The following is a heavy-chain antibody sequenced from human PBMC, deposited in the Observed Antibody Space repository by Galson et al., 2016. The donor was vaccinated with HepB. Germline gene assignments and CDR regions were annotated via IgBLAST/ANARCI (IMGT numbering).Heavy chain of an antibody. J-gene: IGHJ4*02. CDR2: IWYDGSNK. CDR3: ARERRVGATGIDY. CDR1: GFTFSSYG. D-gene: IGHD1-26*01. Sequence: SLRLSCAASGFTFSSYGMHWVRQAPGKGLEWVALIWYDGSNKYYADSVKGRFTISRDNSKNTLYLQMNSLRAEDTAVYYCARERRVGATGIDYWGQGTLVTVSS. V-gene: IGHV3-33*01.